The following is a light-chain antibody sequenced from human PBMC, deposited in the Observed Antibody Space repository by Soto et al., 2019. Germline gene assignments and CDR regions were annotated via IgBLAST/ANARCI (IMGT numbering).Light chain of an antibody. J-gene: IGLJ2*01. CDR1: SSNIGHNT. Sequence: QSVLTQPSSASGTPGQRVTISCSGSSSNIGHNTVNWYQQFPGTAPKLLIYGNDQRPSGVPDRFSASKSGTSASLAISGLQSEDEADDYCAAWDDSLKGPLFGGGTQLTV. V-gene: IGLV1-44*01. CDR2: GND. CDR3: AAWDDSLKGPL.